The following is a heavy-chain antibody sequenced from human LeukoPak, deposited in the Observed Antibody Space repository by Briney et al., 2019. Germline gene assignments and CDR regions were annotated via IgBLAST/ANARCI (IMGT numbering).Heavy chain of an antibody. Sequence: GGSLRLSCAASGFTFSSFAMLWVRQAPGKGLECVSVIGSDSGGIHYADSVKGRFTISRDNAKNSLYLQMNSLRAEDTALYYCAKVPLGYDSSGYEAWGQGTLVTVSS. CDR3: AKVPLGYDSSGYEA. J-gene: IGHJ4*02. CDR2: IGSDSGGI. D-gene: IGHD3-22*01. V-gene: IGHV3-23*01. CDR1: GFTFSSFA.